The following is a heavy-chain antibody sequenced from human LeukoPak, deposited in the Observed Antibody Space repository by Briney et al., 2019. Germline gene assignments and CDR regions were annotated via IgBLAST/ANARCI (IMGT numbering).Heavy chain of an antibody. V-gene: IGHV1-18*01. CDR3: ARGPKDIVVVPAAIRWYYYYMDV. Sequence: ASVKVSCKAPGYTFTSYGISWVRQAPGQGLEWMGWISAYNGNTNYAQKLQGRVTMTTDTSTSTAYMELRSLRSDDTAVYYCARGPKDIVVVPAAIRWYYYYMDVWGKGTTVTVSS. D-gene: IGHD2-2*02. J-gene: IGHJ6*03. CDR1: GYTFTSYG. CDR2: ISAYNGNT.